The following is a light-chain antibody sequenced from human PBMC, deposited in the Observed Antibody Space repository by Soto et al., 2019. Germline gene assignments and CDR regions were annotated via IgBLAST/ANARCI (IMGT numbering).Light chain of an antibody. CDR1: QGISSF. CDR3: QQLNSYPLT. Sequence: DVHVTQSPSSLSASVGDRVAITCRASQGISSFLAWYQQKPGESPKLLISAASTLQSGVPSRFSGSGSGTEFTLTISSLQPEDLATYFCQQLNSYPLTFGGGTNVDIK. CDR2: AAS. V-gene: IGKV1-9*01. J-gene: IGKJ4*01.